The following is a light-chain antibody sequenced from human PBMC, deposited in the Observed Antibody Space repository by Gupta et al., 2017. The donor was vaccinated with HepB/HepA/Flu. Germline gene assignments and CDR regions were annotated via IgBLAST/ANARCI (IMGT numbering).Light chain of an antibody. J-gene: IGLJ2*01. Sequence: QSALTHPASVSVSPGQSITISCTGTSTDVGGYNSGSWYQQYPGKAPKLMIYDDHHRPSGVSNRFSGSKSGNTASLTISGLQAEDEADYYCSSYTSRTTVVFGGGTKLTVL. CDR3: SSYTSRTTVV. V-gene: IGLV2-14*03. CDR2: DDH. CDR1: STDVGGYNS.